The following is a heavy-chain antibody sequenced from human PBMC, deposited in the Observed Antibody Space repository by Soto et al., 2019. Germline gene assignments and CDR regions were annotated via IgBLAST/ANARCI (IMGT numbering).Heavy chain of an antibody. Sequence: GGSLRLSCAASGFTVSSNYMSWVRQAPGKGLEWVSVIYSGGSTYYADSVKGRFTISRDNSKNTLYLQMNSLRAEDTAVYYCARGNSGYEEFDYWGQGTLVAVSS. D-gene: IGHD5-12*01. CDR3: ARGNSGYEEFDY. J-gene: IGHJ4*02. V-gene: IGHV3-66*01. CDR2: IYSGGST. CDR1: GFTVSSNY.